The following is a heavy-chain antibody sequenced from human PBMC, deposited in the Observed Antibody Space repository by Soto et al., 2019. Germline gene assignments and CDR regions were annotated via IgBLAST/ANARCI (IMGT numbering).Heavy chain of an antibody. Sequence: EVQLLESGGGLVQPGGSLRLSCAASGFTFNSYAMSWVRQAPGKGLEWVSITSGGGGTTYYADSVKGRFAISRDNSKNTLYLEMNSLRAEDTAVYFCAKRYHTTTSCFDYLGQATLVTGS. V-gene: IGHV3-23*01. CDR3: AKRYHTTTSCFDY. J-gene: IGHJ4*02. CDR2: TSGGGGTT. D-gene: IGHD2-2*01. CDR1: GFTFNSYA.